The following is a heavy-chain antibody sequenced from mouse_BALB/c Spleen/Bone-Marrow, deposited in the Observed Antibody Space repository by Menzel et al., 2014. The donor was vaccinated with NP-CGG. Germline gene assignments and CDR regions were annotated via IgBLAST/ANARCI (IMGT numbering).Heavy chain of an antibody. J-gene: IGHJ4*01. CDR2: INSGGST. CDR3: AREGYGSSYVGAMDY. V-gene: IGHV5-6-5*01. D-gene: IGHD1-1*01. CDR1: GFTFSTYA. Sequence: LHQSGGGLVKPGGSLKLSCAASGFTFSTYALSWVLQTPEKSLEWVASINSGGSTYYSASFNRRFTISRDNAKNNLYLQMNSLRSEDTAMYYCAREGYGSSYVGAMDYWGQGPSGTVSS.